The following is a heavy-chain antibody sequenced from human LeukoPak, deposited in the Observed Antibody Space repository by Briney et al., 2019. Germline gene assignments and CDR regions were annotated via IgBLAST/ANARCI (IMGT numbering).Heavy chain of an antibody. Sequence: SDTLSLPCSVSGGPISRYYWRCMRQPRGRGREGIGYIYYSWSTNYNPCVKRRVRTSGDTSKNQFCLKVNPVSAAHGAVYYCAREGDQYDSSSYSRGALDLWGQGTMVTVSS. CDR3: AREGDQYDSSSYSRGALDL. V-gene: IGHV4-59*12. CDR1: GGPISRYY. D-gene: IGHD3-22*01. CDR2: IYYSWST. J-gene: IGHJ3*01.